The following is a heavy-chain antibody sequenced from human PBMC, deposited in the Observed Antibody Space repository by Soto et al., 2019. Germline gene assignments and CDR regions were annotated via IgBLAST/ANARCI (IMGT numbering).Heavy chain of an antibody. CDR3: VKAVYLLVFDY. Sequence: GGSLRLSCAASGFTFSSYAMTWVRQAPGKGLEWVSTISGTGGNTYYADSVKGRFTISRDNSKNTVYLQMNSLRAEDTAVYYCVKAVYLLVFDYWGQGTLVTVSS. V-gene: IGHV3-23*01. D-gene: IGHD2-8*01. CDR2: ISGTGGNT. CDR1: GFTFSSYA. J-gene: IGHJ4*02.